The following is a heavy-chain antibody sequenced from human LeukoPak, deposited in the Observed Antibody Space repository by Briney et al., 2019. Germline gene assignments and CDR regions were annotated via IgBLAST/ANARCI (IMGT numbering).Heavy chain of an antibody. V-gene: IGHV4-39*01. J-gene: IGHJ6*02. CDR1: GGSISSSSYY. CDR2: IYYSGST. D-gene: IGHD6-13*01. Sequence: PSETLSLTCTVSGGSISSSSYYWGWIRQPPGKGLEWIGSIYYSGSTYYNPSLKSRVTISVDTSKNQFSLKLSSVTAADTAVYYCARPIAAAGIYYYGMDVWGQGTTVTVSS. CDR3: ARPIAAAGIYYYGMDV.